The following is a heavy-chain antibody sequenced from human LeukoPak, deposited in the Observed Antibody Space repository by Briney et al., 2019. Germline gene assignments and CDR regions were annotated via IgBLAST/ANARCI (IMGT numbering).Heavy chain of an antibody. CDR3: TTGPFDYYGSASYLANGMDV. Sequence: GRSLRLSCAASGFTFSSNGMHWVRQAPGKGLEWVGRIKSKTDGGTTDYTAPVKGRFTMSRDDSKNTLYLQMNSLKTEDTAVYYCTTGPFDYYGSASYLANGMDVWGQGTTVTVSS. J-gene: IGHJ6*02. CDR1: GFTFSSNG. D-gene: IGHD3-10*01. CDR2: IKSKTDGGTT. V-gene: IGHV3-15*01.